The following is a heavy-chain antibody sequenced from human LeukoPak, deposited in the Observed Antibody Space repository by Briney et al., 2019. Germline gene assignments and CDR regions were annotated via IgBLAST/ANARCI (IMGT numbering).Heavy chain of an antibody. J-gene: IGHJ6*03. CDR1: GYTFTSYD. CDR3: ARASLMPRYGDYYYYMDV. CDR2: MNPNSGNT. Sequence: ASVKVSCKASGYTFTSYDINWVRQATGQGLEWMGWMNPNSGNTGYAQKFQGRVTMTRNTSISTAYMELSSLRSEDTAVYYCARASLMPRYGDYYYYMDVWGKGTTVTISS. V-gene: IGHV1-8*01. D-gene: IGHD4-17*01.